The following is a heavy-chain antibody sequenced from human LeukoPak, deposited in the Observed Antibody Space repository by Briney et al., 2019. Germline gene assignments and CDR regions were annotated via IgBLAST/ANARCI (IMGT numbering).Heavy chain of an antibody. CDR2: IYYSGST. V-gene: IGHV4-59*05. D-gene: IGHD6-13*01. CDR3: ARGGVEQVFDY. Sequence: PSETLSLTCTVSGGSISSYYWSWIRQPPGKGLEWIGSIYYSGSTYYNPSLKSRVTISVDTSKNQFSLKLSSVTAADTAVYYCARGGVEQVFDYWGQGTLVTVSS. CDR1: GGSISSYY. J-gene: IGHJ4*02.